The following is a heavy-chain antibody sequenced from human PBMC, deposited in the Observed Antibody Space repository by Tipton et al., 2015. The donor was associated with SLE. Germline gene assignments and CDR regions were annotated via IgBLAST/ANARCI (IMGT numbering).Heavy chain of an antibody. D-gene: IGHD3-22*01. CDR3: ARVPRTFYYDYSGHFDY. CDR2: IYYTMSA. CDR1: GYSISSGYY. V-gene: IGHV4-31*11. Sequence: TLSLTCAVSGYSISSGYYWGWIRQSPGKGLEWIGYIYYTMSAYYNPSLKSRVIISLDTSKNPFSLKLSSVTAADTAVYYCARVPRTFYYDYSGHFDYWGPGTLVTVSS. J-gene: IGHJ4*02.